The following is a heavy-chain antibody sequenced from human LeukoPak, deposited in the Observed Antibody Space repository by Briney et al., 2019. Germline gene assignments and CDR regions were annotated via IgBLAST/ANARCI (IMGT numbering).Heavy chain of an antibody. CDR3: ARLGLVGYSYGLIIYYYYGMDV. D-gene: IGHD5-18*01. J-gene: IGHJ6*02. CDR2: IYPGDSGT. V-gene: IGHV5-51*01. Sequence: GESLKISCKGSEYSFTSYWIGWVRQMPGKGLEWMGIIYPGDSGTRYSPSFQGQVTISADKSISTAYLQWSSLKASDTAMYYCARLGLVGYSYGLIIYYYYGMDVWGQGTTVTVSS. CDR1: EYSFTSYW.